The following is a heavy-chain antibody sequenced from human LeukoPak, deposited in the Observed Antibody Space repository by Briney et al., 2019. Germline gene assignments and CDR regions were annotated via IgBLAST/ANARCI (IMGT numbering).Heavy chain of an antibody. CDR3: AELGSTMSGGV. V-gene: IGHV3-48*03. CDR2: ISSSGVTK. J-gene: IGHJ6*04. CDR1: EFTFVDYA. Sequence: GSLRSPCTASEFTFVDYAMTWVGKAPGKGLEGVSYISSSGVTKYYADSVKARFTFPRANARTSLNLQLNSLRAKDRAVNYCAELGSTMSGGVWGKGTTVTISS. D-gene: IGHD3-10*02.